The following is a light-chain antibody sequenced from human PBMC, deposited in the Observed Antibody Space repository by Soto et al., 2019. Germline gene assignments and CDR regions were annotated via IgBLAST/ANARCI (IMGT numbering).Light chain of an antibody. CDR1: QSLRSS. CDR3: QQFNNWPYT. V-gene: IGKV3-15*01. J-gene: IGKJ2*01. Sequence: EIVLTQSPATLSLSPGERATLSCRASQSLRSSLAWYQQNPGQAPRLLIYGANARVPGIPDRFRGSGSETDFTLTISSLQSEDFAVYFCQQFNNWPYTFGQGTKVDIK. CDR2: GAN.